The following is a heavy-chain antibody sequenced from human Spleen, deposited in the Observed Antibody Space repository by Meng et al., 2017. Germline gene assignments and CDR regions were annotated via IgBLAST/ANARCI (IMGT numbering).Heavy chain of an antibody. CDR1: GGSIRSRSYY. D-gene: IGHD5-18*01. CDR2: IYYNGKS. V-gene: IGHV4-39*01. Sequence: QLQLQESVPGLVKPSETLSLSCTVSGGSIRSRSYYWVWIRQSPGKGLVWIGQIYYNGKSYYNPSLKSRVTMSVDTSRSQFSLNLNTVTAADTAVYYCARASYSYDSWFDPWGQGTLVTVSS. J-gene: IGHJ5*02. CDR3: ARASYSYDSWFDP.